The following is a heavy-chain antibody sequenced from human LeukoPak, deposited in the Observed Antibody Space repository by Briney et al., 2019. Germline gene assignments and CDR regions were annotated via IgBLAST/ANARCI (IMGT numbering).Heavy chain of an antibody. CDR2: IYTSGST. Sequence: SETLSLTCTVSGGSISSYYWSWIRQPAGKGLEWIGRIYTSGSTNYNPSLKSRVTMSVDTSKNQFSLKLSSVTAADTAVYYCAKAIHGYGDVIAFDIWGQGTMVTVSS. J-gene: IGHJ3*02. V-gene: IGHV4-4*07. CDR3: AKAIHGYGDVIAFDI. CDR1: GGSISSYY. D-gene: IGHD4-17*01.